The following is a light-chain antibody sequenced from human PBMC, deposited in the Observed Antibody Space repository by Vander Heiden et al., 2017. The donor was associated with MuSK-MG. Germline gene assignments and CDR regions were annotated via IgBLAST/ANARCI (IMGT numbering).Light chain of an antibody. CDR3: CSRDRTGNHLEV. V-gene: IGLV3-19*01. CDR2: GGN. J-gene: IGLJ2*01. Sequence: SDLTQDPAVSVAVGQTVRITCQGYILKTYSASWYRVRPGHAPLVVILGGNKRPSGSPDRVSGSRSGDTAFLTITGAQAEDDGDYYCCSRDRTGNHLEVFGGGTKLTVL. CDR1: ILKTYS.